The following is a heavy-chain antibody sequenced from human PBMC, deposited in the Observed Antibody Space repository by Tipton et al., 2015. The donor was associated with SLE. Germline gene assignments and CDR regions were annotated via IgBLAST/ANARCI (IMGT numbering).Heavy chain of an antibody. J-gene: IGHJ4*02. CDR2: VYKGGAI. CDR1: GFSISNYA. V-gene: IGHV3-23*05. Sequence: SLRLSCAASGFSISNYAMTWVRQAPGKGLEWVSAVYKGGAIYYADSVKGRFTISRDTSRNTLHLQMNSLRREDTAVYFCAKGYGDYVRALDFWGRGTLVTVSS. D-gene: IGHD4-17*01. CDR3: AKGYGDYVRALDF.